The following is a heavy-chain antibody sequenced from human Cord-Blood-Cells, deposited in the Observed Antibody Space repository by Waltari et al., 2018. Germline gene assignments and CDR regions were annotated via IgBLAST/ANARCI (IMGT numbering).Heavy chain of an antibody. CDR1: GFTVSSNY. Sequence: EVQLVESGGGLIQPGGSLRLSCAASGFTVSSNYMRWVRQAPGKGLGWVSVIYSGGSTYYADSVKGRFTISRDNSKNTLYLQMNSLRAEDTAVYYCAREELNYGMDVWGQGTTVTVSS. CDR3: AREELNYGMDV. D-gene: IGHD1-7*01. V-gene: IGHV3-53*01. J-gene: IGHJ6*02. CDR2: IYSGGST.